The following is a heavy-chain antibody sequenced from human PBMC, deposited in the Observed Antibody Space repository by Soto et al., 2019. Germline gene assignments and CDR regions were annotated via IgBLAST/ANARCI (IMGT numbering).Heavy chain of an antibody. V-gene: IGHV3-73*01. D-gene: IGHD2-2*01. CDR3: TRQTPYCSSTSCYEILYYYYGMDV. CDR1: GFTFSGSA. J-gene: IGHJ6*02. CDR2: IRSKANSYAT. Sequence: GGSLRLSCAASGFTFSGSAMHWVRQASGKGLEWVGRIRSKANSYATAYAASVKGRFTISRDDSKNTAYLQMNSLKTEDTAVYYCTRQTPYCSSTSCYEILYYYYGMDVWGQGTTVTVS.